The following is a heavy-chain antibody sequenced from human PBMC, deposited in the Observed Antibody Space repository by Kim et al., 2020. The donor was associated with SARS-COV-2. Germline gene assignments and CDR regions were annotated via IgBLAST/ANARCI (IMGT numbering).Heavy chain of an antibody. V-gene: IGHV3-23*01. CDR2: T. D-gene: IGHD6-25*01. J-gene: IGHJ4*02. CDR3: AKENPALRPFDY. Sequence: TYYADSVKGRFTIARDNSKNTLFLQMNSLRAEDTATYCCAKENPALRPFDYWGQGTLVTVSS.